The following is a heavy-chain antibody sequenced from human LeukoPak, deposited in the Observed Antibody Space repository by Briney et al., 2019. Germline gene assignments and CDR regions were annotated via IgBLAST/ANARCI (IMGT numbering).Heavy chain of an antibody. CDR3: ARDYTVGATLLDY. V-gene: IGHV3-30*04. D-gene: IGHD1-26*01. J-gene: IGHJ4*02. CDR1: GFTFSSYA. Sequence: GGSLRLSCAASGFTFSSYAMHWVRQAPGKGLEWVAVISYDGSNKYYADSVKGGFTISRDNSKNTLYLQMNSLRAEDTAVYYCARDYTVGATLLDYWGQGTLVTVSS. CDR2: ISYDGSNK.